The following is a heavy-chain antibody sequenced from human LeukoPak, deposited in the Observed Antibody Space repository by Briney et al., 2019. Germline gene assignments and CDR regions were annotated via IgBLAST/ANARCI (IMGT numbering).Heavy chain of an antibody. CDR1: GFTFSSYG. J-gene: IGHJ5*02. V-gene: IGHV3-30*03. CDR3: ATYKPLGDGKFFDP. D-gene: IGHD2-21*02. CDR2: ISYDGSNK. Sequence: PGRSLRLSCAASGFTFSSYGMHWVRQAPGKGLEWVAVISYDGSNKYYADSVKGRFTISRDNSKNTLYLQMNSLRAEDTAVYYCATYKPLGDGKFFDPWGQGTLVTVSS.